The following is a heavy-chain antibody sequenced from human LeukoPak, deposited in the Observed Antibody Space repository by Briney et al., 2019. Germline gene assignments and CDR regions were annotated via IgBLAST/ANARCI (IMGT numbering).Heavy chain of an antibody. CDR1: GFIVSSNY. D-gene: IGHD6-13*01. J-gene: IGHJ4*02. V-gene: IGHV3-66*01. CDR2: IYSGDNT. Sequence: GGSLRLSCAASGFIVSSNYMSWVRQAPGKGLEWVSVIYSGDNTYYADSVKGRFTISRDISKNTLYLQMNSLRAEDTAVYYCAKDLAAAGNDYWGQGTLVTVSS. CDR3: AKDLAAAGNDY.